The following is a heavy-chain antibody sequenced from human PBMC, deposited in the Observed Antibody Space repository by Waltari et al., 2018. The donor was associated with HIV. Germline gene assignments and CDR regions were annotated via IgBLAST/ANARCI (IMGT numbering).Heavy chain of an antibody. CDR2: INPNSGGT. D-gene: IGHD3-22*01. CDR1: GYTFTGYY. V-gene: IGHV1-2*02. Sequence: QVQLVQSGAEVKKPGASVKVSCKASGYTFTGYYMPWVRQAPGQGLEWMGWINPNSGGTNYAQKFQGRVTMTRDTSISTAYMELSRLRSDDTAVYYCARGGPARITMIVVPPHYWGQGTLVTVSS. CDR3: ARGGPARITMIVVPPHY. J-gene: IGHJ4*02.